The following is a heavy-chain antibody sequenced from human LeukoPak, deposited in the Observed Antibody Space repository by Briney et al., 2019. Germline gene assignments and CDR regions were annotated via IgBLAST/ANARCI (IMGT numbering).Heavy chain of an antibody. CDR2: TYYRSKWYN. CDR3: ARSLLGAVAGTIAYFDY. Sequence: SQTLSLTCAISGDSVSSNSAAWNWIRQSPSRGLEWLGRTYYRSKWYNDYAVSVKSRITINPDTSKNQFSLQLNSVTPEDTAVYYCARSLLGAVAGTIAYFDYWGQGTLVTVSS. CDR1: GDSVSSNSAA. J-gene: IGHJ4*02. D-gene: IGHD6-19*01. V-gene: IGHV6-1*01.